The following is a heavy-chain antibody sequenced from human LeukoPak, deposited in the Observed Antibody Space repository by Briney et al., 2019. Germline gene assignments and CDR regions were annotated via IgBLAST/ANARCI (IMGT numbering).Heavy chain of an antibody. Sequence: GGSLRLSCAASGFTFSSYAMSWVRQAPGKGLEWVSGISGSGGNTYYADSVKGRFTISRDNSKNTLYLQMNSLRAEDTAVYYCAKDRVGATLYFDYWGQGTLVTVSS. J-gene: IGHJ4*02. V-gene: IGHV3-23*01. CDR2: ISGSGGNT. CDR1: GFTFSSYA. D-gene: IGHD1-26*01. CDR3: AKDRVGATLYFDY.